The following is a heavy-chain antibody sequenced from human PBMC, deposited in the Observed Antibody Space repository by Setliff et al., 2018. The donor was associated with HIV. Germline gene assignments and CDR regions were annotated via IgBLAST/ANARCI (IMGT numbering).Heavy chain of an antibody. CDR2: IYFTGSS. Sequence: LSLTCTVSGGSISTYYWSWIRQPPGKGLEWIGSIYFTGSSDNNPSLKSLVTLSVDTSKNQFSLKLSSVTAADTAVYYCARVQMAYAAFDVWGQGTMVTV. V-gene: IGHV4-59*01. J-gene: IGHJ3*01. D-gene: IGHD4-17*01. CDR3: ARVQMAYAAFDV. CDR1: GGSISTYY.